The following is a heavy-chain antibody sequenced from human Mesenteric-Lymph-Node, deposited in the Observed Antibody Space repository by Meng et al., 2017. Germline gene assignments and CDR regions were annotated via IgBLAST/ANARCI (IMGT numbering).Heavy chain of an antibody. D-gene: IGHD3-10*01. Sequence: ASVKVSCKASGYTFTSYGISWVRQAPGQGLEWMGWISAYNGNTNYAQKLQGRVTMTTDTSTSTAYMELSSLRSEDTAVYYCARALAPKLLWFGELLSDYYYYYGMDVWGQGTTVTVSS. CDR2: ISAYNGNT. CDR1: GYTFTSYG. CDR3: ARALAPKLLWFGELLSDYYYYYGMDV. J-gene: IGHJ6*02. V-gene: IGHV1-18*01.